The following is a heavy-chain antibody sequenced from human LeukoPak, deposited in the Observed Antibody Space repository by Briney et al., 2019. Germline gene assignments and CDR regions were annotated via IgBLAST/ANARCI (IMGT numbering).Heavy chain of an antibody. Sequence: GGSLRLSCAASGFTFSSYAMHWVRQAPGKGLEWMAVISYDGSNKYYADSVKGRFTISRDNSKNTLYLQMNSLRAEDTAVYYCARDGPYSAFDYWGQGALVTVSS. V-gene: IGHV3-30-3*01. D-gene: IGHD1-26*01. CDR2: ISYDGSNK. J-gene: IGHJ4*02. CDR3: ARDGPYSAFDY. CDR1: GFTFSSYA.